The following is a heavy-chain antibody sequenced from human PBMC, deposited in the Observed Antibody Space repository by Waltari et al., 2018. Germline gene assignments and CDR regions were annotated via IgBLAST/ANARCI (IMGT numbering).Heavy chain of an antibody. CDR2: IKSKTDGGTT. Sequence: EVQLVESGGGLVKPGGSLRLSCAASGFTFSNAWMSWVRQAPGKGLEWVGRIKSKTDGGTTDYAEPVKGRFTSSRDDSKNTLYLQMNSLKTEDTAVYYCTTVSDNWNDAAFDIWGQGTMVTVSS. CDR3: TTVSDNWNDAAFDI. CDR1: GFTFSNAW. V-gene: IGHV3-15*01. J-gene: IGHJ3*02. D-gene: IGHD1-20*01.